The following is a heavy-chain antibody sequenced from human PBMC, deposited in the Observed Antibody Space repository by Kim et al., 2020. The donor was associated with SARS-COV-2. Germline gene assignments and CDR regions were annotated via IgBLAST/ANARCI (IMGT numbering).Heavy chain of an antibody. CDR3: ARGRSSYL. CDR2: IYYSGTT. V-gene: IGHV4-59*13. CDR1: GASITTYF. Sequence: SETLSLTCTVSGASITTYFWSWIRQPPGKGLEWIGYIYYSGTTKYSPSLQSRVTISVDMSKNQFSLKLSSVTAADTAVYYCARGRSSYLWGQGTLVTVSS. D-gene: IGHD6-13*01. J-gene: IGHJ5*02.